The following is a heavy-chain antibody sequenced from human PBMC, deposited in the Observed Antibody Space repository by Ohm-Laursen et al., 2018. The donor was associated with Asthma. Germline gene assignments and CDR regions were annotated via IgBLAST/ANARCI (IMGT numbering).Heavy chain of an antibody. Sequence: LSLTCAASGFIFSNYVMHWVRQAPGKGLEWVSYISSSSSTIYYADSVKGRFTISRDNAKNSLYLQMNNLRAEDAAIYYCAREWGGMDVWGQGTTVTVSS. V-gene: IGHV3-48*01. CDR2: ISSSSSTI. CDR3: AREWGGMDV. D-gene: IGHD3-16*01. J-gene: IGHJ6*02. CDR1: GFIFSNYV.